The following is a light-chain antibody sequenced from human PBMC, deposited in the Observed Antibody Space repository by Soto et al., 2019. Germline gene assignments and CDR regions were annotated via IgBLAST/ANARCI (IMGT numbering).Light chain of an antibody. CDR2: GAS. V-gene: IGKV3-15*01. J-gene: IGKJ1*01. CDR1: QSISSN. Sequence: EIVMTQSPATLSVSPGERATLSCRASQSISSNLAWYQQKPGQAPRLLIYGASTRATGIPARFSGSGSVTEFTLTISSLQSEDFAVYYCQHYSNRPPWTFGQGTKVEIK. CDR3: QHYSNRPPWT.